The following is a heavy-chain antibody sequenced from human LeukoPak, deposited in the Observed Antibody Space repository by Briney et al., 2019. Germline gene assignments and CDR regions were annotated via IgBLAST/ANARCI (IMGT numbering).Heavy chain of an antibody. CDR1: GGSISSDY. J-gene: IGHJ3*02. CDR3: ARAALIYYDASGYSDAFDI. V-gene: IGHV4-59*01. D-gene: IGHD3-22*01. Sequence: SETLSLTCTVSGGSISSDYWSWIRQPPGKGLEWIGYIYYSGSTNYSPSLKSRVTISLATSRDQFSLKLNSVTAADTAVYYCARAALIYYDASGYSDAFDIWGQGTMVTVSS. CDR2: IYYSGST.